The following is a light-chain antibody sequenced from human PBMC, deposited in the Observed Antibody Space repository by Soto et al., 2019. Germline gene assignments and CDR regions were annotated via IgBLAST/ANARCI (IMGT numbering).Light chain of an antibody. J-gene: IGKJ1*01. CDR2: GAS. V-gene: IGKV3-11*01. Sequence: EVVLTQSPATLSLSPGERATLSCRASQNVRTFLDWYQQKPGQAPRLLIYGASNRATGIPASFSGSGSGTEFTLTISSLEPEDFAVYYCQQHSHWPPWTFGQGTRVEIQ. CDR1: QNVRTF. CDR3: QQHSHWPPWT.